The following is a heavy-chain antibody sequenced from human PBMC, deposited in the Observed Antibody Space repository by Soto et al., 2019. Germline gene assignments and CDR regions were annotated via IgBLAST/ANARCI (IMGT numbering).Heavy chain of an antibody. CDR2: IIPLFGTA. Sequence: QVYLVQSGAEVKKPGSSVKISCKASGGIFSSNTINWLRQAAGQGLEWMGGIIPLFGTANYADKFQGRVTITADKSTKTEYMELTSLRSADTAGYYCSSKAACGGDCYAFDSWGQGTLVTVSS. CDR1: GGIFSSNT. J-gene: IGHJ4*02. D-gene: IGHD2-21*02. V-gene: IGHV1-69*06. CDR3: SSKAACGGDCYAFDS.